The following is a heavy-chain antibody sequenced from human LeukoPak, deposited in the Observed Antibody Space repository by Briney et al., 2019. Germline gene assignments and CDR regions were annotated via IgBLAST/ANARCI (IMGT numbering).Heavy chain of an antibody. CDR3: ARGQGGNYYLNYLDY. Sequence: PSETLSLTCTVQGGSFSNYYWSWIRQPPGKGLEWIGHFYYSGRTTYSPSLKSRVTISVDTSRNQFSLKLTSVSAADTAVYFCARGQGGNYYLNYLDYWGQGALVTVSS. D-gene: IGHD1-26*01. CDR2: FYYSGRT. CDR1: GGSFSNYY. V-gene: IGHV4-59*01. J-gene: IGHJ4*02.